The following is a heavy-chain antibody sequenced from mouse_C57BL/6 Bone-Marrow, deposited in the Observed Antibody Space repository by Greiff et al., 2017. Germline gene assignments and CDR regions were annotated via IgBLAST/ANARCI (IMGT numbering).Heavy chain of an antibody. D-gene: IGHD2-2*01. CDR3: ARRGVTTAMDY. Sequence: VKLQESGAELARPGASVKLSCKASGYTFTSYGISWVKQRTGQGLEWIGEIYPRSGNTYYNEKFKGKATLTADKSSSTAYMELRSLTSEDSAVYFCARRGVTTAMDYWGQGTSVTVSS. V-gene: IGHV1-81*01. J-gene: IGHJ4*01. CDR2: IYPRSGNT. CDR1: GYTFTSYG.